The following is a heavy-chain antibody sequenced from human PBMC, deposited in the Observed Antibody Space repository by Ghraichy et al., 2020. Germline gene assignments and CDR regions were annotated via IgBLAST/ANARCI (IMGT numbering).Heavy chain of an antibody. CDR2: IRSDGGDS. CDR3: VKDSSLYYGSGPNDF. V-gene: IGHV3-64D*06. Sequence: GGSLRLSCSASGFTFSNYAMHWVRQAPGKGLEYVSVIRSDGGDSYHADSVKGRFTISRDNSKNTLYLQMTSLRAEDTAMYYCVKDSSLYYGSGPNDFWGQGTLVTVSS. CDR1: GFTFSNYA. J-gene: IGHJ4*02. D-gene: IGHD3-10*01.